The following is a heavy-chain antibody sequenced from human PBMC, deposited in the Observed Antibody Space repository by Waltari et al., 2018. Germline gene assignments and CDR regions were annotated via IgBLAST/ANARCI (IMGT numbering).Heavy chain of an antibody. Sequence: EVQLVESGGGLVQPGGSLRLSCAASGFTFSSYWMSWVRQAPGKGWEGVANIKQDGSGKYEVDSVKGRFTISRDNAKNSLYLQMNSLRAEDTAVYYCARVPPRAYWGQGTLVTVSS. CDR1: GFTFSSYW. V-gene: IGHV3-7*03. CDR3: ARVPPRAY. J-gene: IGHJ4*02. CDR2: IKQDGSGK.